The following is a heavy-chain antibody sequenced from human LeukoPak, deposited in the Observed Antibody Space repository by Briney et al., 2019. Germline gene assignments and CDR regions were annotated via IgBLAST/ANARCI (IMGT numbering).Heavy chain of an antibody. CDR3: ARGGVAATLRY. J-gene: IGHJ4*02. V-gene: IGHV3-66*01. CDR2: IYSGGST. D-gene: IGHD2-15*01. Sequence: GGPLRLSCAASGFTVSSNYMSWVRQAPGKGLEWVSVIYSGGSTYYADSVKGRFTISRDNSKNTLYLQMNSLRAGDTAVYYCARGGVAATLRYWGQGTLVTVSS. CDR1: GFTVSSNY.